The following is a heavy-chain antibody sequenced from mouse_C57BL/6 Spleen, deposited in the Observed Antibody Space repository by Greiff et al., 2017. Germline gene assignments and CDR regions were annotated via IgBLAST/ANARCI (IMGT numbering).Heavy chain of an antibody. CDR1: GYAFSSYW. Sequence: VKLVESGAELVKPGASVKISCKASGYAFSSYWMNWVKQRPGKGLEWIGQIYPGDGDTNYNGKFKGKATLTADKSSSTAYMQLSSLTSEDSAVYFCARFYDGYYVWYFDVWGTGTTVTVSS. V-gene: IGHV1-80*01. D-gene: IGHD2-3*01. CDR2: IYPGDGDT. CDR3: ARFYDGYYVWYFDV. J-gene: IGHJ1*03.